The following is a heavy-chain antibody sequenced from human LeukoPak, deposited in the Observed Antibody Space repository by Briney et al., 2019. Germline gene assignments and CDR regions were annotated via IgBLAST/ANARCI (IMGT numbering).Heavy chain of an antibody. V-gene: IGHV1-18*01. J-gene: IGHJ6*03. CDR2: ISAYNADT. CDR1: GYTFTNYG. Sequence: ASVKVSCKASGYTFTNYGITWVRQAPGQGLEWMGWISAYNADTNFTQKLQGRVTMTTDTSTSTAYMELGSLRSDDTAVYYCARATGEFGVVIDGVYYYYYMDVWGKGTTVTVSS. D-gene: IGHD3-3*01. CDR3: ARATGEFGVVIDGVYYYYYMDV.